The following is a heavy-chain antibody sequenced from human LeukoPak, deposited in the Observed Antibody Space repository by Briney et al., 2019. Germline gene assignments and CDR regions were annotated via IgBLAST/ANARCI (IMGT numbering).Heavy chain of an antibody. CDR3: ARARFEVYTMRSFYYGMDV. D-gene: IGHD2-2*02. CDR2: INDSEST. Sequence: PSETLSLTCDVSGGSVTSTNWWTWVRQPPGKGLEWIGEINDSESTSYAPSLKNRVTISLDTSKNQFSLKMFSMTAADTAVYYCARARFEVYTMRSFYYGMDVWGQGTTVTVSS. CDR1: GGSVTSTNW. J-gene: IGHJ6*02. V-gene: IGHV4-4*02.